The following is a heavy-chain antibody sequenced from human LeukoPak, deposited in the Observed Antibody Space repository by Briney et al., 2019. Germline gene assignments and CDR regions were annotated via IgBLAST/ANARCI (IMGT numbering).Heavy chain of an antibody. CDR1: GGTFSSYA. V-gene: IGHV1-69*05. CDR2: IISIFGTV. D-gene: IGHD5-12*01. CDR3: ARGRGYSGYDYFDY. J-gene: IGHJ4*02. Sequence: ASVKVSCKASGGTFSSYAISWVRQAPGQGLEWMGGIISIFGTVNYAQKFQGRVTITTDESTSTAYMELSSLRSEDTAVYYCARGRGYSGYDYFDYWGQGTLVTVSS.